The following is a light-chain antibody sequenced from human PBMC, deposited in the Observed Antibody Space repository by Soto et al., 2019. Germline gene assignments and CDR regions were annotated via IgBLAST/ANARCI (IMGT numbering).Light chain of an antibody. CDR3: QQHNAYPLT. CDR1: RDTSSN. J-gene: IGKJ4*01. CDR2: TIS. V-gene: IGKV1-9*01. Sequence: DIQLTQSPSFLSASVGDRVTITCRASRDTSSNLAWYQQKPGRAPKLLIYTISTLQSGVPPRFSGTGSGTEFTLPISSLQPEDFATYYCQQHNAYPLTFGGGTKVEIK.